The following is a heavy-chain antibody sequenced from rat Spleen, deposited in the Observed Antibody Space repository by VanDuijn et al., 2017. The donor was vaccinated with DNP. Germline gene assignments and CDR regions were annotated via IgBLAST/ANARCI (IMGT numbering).Heavy chain of an antibody. CDR3: AYGGY. D-gene: IGHD1-11*01. J-gene: IGHJ2*01. V-gene: IGHV5-7*01. CDR1: GFSFSYYY. CDR2: ISYDGGST. Sequence: EVQLVESGGGLVQPGRSLKLSCAASGFSFSYYYMAWVRQAPKKGLEWVATISYDGGSTFYRDSVRGRFTISRDNAKSTLYLQMDSLRSEDTATYYCAYGGYWGQGVMVTVSS.